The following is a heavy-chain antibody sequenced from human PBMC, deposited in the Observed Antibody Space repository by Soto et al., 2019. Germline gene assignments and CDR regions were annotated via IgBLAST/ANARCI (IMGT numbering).Heavy chain of an antibody. CDR1: GCRFSRYW. D-gene: IGHD6-6*01. V-gene: IGHV3-74*01. CDR2: INSDGSIT. CDR3: ATVGSSSSLGY. Sequence: GGSLRLSCSASGCRFSRYWMHWVRQAPGKALVWFSLINSDGSITRYADSVKGPFTISRDNANNTLYLQMNSLRAEDPAVYYCATVGSSSSLGYWGQGTLVTVSS. J-gene: IGHJ4*02.